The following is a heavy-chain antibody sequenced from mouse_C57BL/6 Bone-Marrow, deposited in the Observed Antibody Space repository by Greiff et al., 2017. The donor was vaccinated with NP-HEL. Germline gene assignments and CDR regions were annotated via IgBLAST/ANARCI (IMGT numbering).Heavy chain of an antibody. CDR1: GYSFTSYY. CDR2: IYPGSGNT. CDR3: ARLLRVDY. V-gene: IGHV1-66*01. Sequence: VQGVESGPELVKPGASVKISCKASGYSFTSYYIHWVKQRPGQGLEWIGWIYPGSGNTKYNEKFKGKATLTADTSSSTAYMQLSSLTSEDSAVYYCARLLRVDYWGQGTSVTVSS. J-gene: IGHJ4*01. D-gene: IGHD2-3*01.